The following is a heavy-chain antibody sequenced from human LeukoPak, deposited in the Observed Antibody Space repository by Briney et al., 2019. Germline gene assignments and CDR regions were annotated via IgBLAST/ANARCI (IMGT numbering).Heavy chain of an antibody. CDR3: ARTGRIYDYVWGSYRLNQVGDY. CDR2: ISYDGSNE. D-gene: IGHD3-16*02. CDR1: GFTFSSYV. V-gene: IGHV3-30*04. Sequence: PGGSLRLSCAASGFTFSSYVMHWVRQAPGKGLEWVAIISYDGSNEYYADSVKGRFTISRDNSKNTLYLQMNSLRAADTAVYYCARTGRIYDYVWGSYRLNQVGDYWGQGTLVTVSS. J-gene: IGHJ4*02.